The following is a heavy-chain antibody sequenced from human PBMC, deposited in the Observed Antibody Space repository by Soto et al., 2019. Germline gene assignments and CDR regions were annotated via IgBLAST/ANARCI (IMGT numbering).Heavy chain of an antibody. J-gene: IGHJ6*01. D-gene: IGHD6-6*01. CDR3: STDRSSSPMDA. CDR2: IYYSGSP. CDR1: VGSISSGGYY. Sequence: QVKLQESGPGLVKPSQTLSLTCTVPVGSISSGGYYWSWIRQHPGKGLEWIGYIYYSGSPYYKPSLNSRVTISVDTSQNQFSLDLSSVTATDTAEYYVSTDRSSSPMDAWCQGTTVTVCS. V-gene: IGHV4-31*03.